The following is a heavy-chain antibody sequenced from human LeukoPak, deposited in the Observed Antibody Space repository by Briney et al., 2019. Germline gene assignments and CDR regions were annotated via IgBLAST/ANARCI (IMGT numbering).Heavy chain of an antibody. D-gene: IGHD3-22*01. CDR2: ISYRGST. J-gene: IGHJ1*01. V-gene: IGHV4-30-4*01. CDR1: GASISTNDYY. CDR3: ARGGDFESGGFLPGAEHFLH. Sequence: SETLSFTCTVSGASISTNDYYWHWIRQPPGKGLEWLGHISYRGSTYYTPSLKSRLTISVDTSKNQFSLKLTSVTAADTAVYFCARGGDFESGGFLPGAEHFLHWGQGTLVSVSS.